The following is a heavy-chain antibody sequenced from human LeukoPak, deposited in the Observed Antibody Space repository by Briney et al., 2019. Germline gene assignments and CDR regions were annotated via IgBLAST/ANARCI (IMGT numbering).Heavy chain of an antibody. CDR3: ARDPDRYYDSSGYFDY. J-gene: IGHJ4*02. Sequence: GASVKVSCKASGYTFTGYYMHWVRQAPGQGLEWMGWISAYNGNTNYAQKLQGRVTMTTDTSTSTAYMELRSLRSDDTAVYYCARDPDRYYDSSGYFDYWGQGTLVTVSS. CDR2: ISAYNGNT. CDR1: GYTFTGYY. V-gene: IGHV1-18*04. D-gene: IGHD3-22*01.